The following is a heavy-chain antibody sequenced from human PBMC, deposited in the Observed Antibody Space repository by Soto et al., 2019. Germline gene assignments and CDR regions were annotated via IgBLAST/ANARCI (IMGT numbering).Heavy chain of an antibody. D-gene: IGHD1-20*01. CDR3: AITRTSSVAVVRYAFEI. CDR1: GFTFSSYS. Sequence: GGSLRRSCAASGFTFSSYSLNWVRQAPGKGLEWVSYISSSSSAIYYADSVKGRFTISRDNAENSLYLHMNSLRDEDTAVYYCAITRTSSVAVVRYAFEIWGQRTMVTVS. J-gene: IGHJ3*02. V-gene: IGHV3-48*02. CDR2: ISSSSSAI.